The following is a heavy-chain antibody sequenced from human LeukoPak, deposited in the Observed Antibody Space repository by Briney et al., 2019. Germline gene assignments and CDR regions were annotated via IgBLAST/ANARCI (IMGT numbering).Heavy chain of an antibody. CDR2: IYYSGST. D-gene: IGHD1-14*01. CDR1: GGSISSSSYY. V-gene: IGHV4-39*07. CDR3: ARGPRKRFDY. J-gene: IGHJ4*02. Sequence: SETLSLTCTVSGGSISSSSYYWVWIRQPPGKGLERIGSIYYSGSTYYNPSLKSRVTISVDTSKNQFSLKLSSVTAADTAVYYCARGPRKRFDYWGQGTLVTVSS.